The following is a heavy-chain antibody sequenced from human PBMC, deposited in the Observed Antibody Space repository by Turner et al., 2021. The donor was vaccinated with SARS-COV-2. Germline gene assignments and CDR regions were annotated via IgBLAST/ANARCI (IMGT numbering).Heavy chain of an antibody. D-gene: IGHD3-10*01. J-gene: IGHJ5*02. V-gene: IGHV3-13*04. CDR3: ARAKFRGLISWFDP. CDR1: GFTFSNYD. CDR2: VGTAGDT. Sequence: EVQLVESGGGLVQPGGSLRPSCAASGFTFSNYDMHWVRQATVKGLEWVSAVGTAGDTYYPGSVKGRFTISRENGKNSLYLQMNSLRAGDTAVYYCARAKFRGLISWFDPWGQGTLVTVSS.